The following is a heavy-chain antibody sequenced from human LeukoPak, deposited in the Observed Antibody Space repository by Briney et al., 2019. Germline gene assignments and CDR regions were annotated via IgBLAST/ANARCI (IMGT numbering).Heavy chain of an antibody. CDR2: ISPYYGDT. CDR1: GYTFTDYG. J-gene: IGHJ4*02. V-gene: IGHV1-18*01. D-gene: IGHD4-17*01. CDR3: ARWADDYGDY. Sequence: ASAKVSSKPSGYTFTDYGVTSVRQGPGQGLEWVGWISPYYGDTKYTESLQDRVTMTTDTSTNTAYLELRSLSSDDTAVYFCARWADDYGDYWGQGTLVTVSS.